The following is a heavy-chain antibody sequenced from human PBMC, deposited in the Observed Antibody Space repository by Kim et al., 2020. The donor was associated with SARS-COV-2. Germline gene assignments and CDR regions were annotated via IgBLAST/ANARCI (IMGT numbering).Heavy chain of an antibody. D-gene: IGHD2-2*01. Sequence: ASVKVSCKASGYTFTSYGISWVRQAPGQGLEWMGWISAYNGNTNYAQKLQGRFTMTTDTSTSTAYMELRSLRSDDTAVYYCARRGHIVVVPAAIDYYYGMDVWGQGTTVTVSS. CDR2: ISAYNGNT. J-gene: IGHJ6*01. V-gene: IGHV1-18*01. CDR1: GYTFTSYG. CDR3: ARRGHIVVVPAAIDYYYGMDV.